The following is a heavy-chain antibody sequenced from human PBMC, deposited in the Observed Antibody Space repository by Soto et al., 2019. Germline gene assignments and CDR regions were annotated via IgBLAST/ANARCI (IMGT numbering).Heavy chain of an antibody. CDR1: GVILIDCA. J-gene: IGHJ6*03. Sequence: GGSLRLSCAASGVILIDCAMNLVRQATGKGLEWVSYISSSSSVIDYADSVKGRFTVSRDNARNSLYLQMNSLRAEDTAVYYCARDLSWGSNWYYYMDVWGKGTTVTVSS. V-gene: IGHV3-48*01. D-gene: IGHD7-27*01. CDR2: ISSSSSVI. CDR3: ARDLSWGSNWYYYMDV.